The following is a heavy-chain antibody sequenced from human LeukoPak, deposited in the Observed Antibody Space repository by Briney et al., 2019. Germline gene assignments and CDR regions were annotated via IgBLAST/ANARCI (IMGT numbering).Heavy chain of an antibody. Sequence: SQTLSLTCTVSGDSINASYWGWIRQSPGKGLQYIGYIYYTGGTHYSPSLHSRVTMSIDTSKNQFSLKLHSVTAADTAMYYCARVRDGPLVTHFDFWGQGTLVTVSS. CDR1: GDSINASY. D-gene: IGHD2-21*02. V-gene: IGHV4-59*01. J-gene: IGHJ4*02. CDR2: IYYTGGT. CDR3: ARVRDGPLVTHFDF.